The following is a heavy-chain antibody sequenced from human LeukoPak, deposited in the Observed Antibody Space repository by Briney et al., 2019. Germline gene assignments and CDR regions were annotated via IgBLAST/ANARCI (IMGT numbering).Heavy chain of an antibody. Sequence: PGGSLRLSCAASGFIFGDYNMNWVRQVPGKGLEWISYMSSTSTTIFYADSVKGRFTISRDNSKNTLYLHMSSLRVEDTAVYYCAKELAPYYQLHQDWGQGTLVTVSS. D-gene: IGHD2-21*01. CDR2: MSSTSTTI. V-gene: IGHV3-48*04. J-gene: IGHJ4*02. CDR3: AKELAPYYQLHQD. CDR1: GFIFGDYN.